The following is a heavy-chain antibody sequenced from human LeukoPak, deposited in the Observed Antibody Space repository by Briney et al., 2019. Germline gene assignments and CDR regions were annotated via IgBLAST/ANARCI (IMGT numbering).Heavy chain of an antibody. CDR3: AKWGCSGGSCYPFDY. J-gene: IGHJ4*02. D-gene: IGHD2-15*01. CDR1: GFTFSSYA. CDR2: INWNGSGA. V-gene: IGHV3-20*04. Sequence: PGGSLRLSCAASGFTFSSYAMNWVRQAPGKGLEWVSGINWNGSGAGYADSVKGRFTISRDNAKNSLYLQMNSLRAEDTAVYYCAKWGCSGGSCYPFDYWGQGTLVTVSS.